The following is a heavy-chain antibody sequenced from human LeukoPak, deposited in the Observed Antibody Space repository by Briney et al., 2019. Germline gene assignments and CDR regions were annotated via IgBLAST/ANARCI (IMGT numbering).Heavy chain of an antibody. CDR2: ISSSSSYI. V-gene: IGHV3-21*01. D-gene: IGHD1-14*01. Sequence: GGSLRLSCAASVFTFSSYSMNWVRQAPGKGLEWVSSISSSSSYIYYADSVKGRFTISRDNAKNSLYLQMNRLRAEDTAVYYWSRASPQGASWEPQDWGQGTLVTVSS. J-gene: IGHJ1*01. CDR3: SRASPQGASWEPQD. CDR1: VFTFSSYS.